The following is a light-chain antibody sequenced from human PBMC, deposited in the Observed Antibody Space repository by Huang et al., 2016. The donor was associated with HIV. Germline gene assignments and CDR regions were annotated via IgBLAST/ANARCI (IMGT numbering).Light chain of an antibody. CDR1: QSISTN. Sequence: EIVMTQSPATLSVSPGERATLSCRASQSISTNLGWFQQKPGQAPRLLIYGASTRAPGIPARFSGSGSGTEFTLTISSLQSEDFAIYYCQQFNTWPLTFGQGTKLDMK. CDR3: QQFNTWPLT. CDR2: GAS. V-gene: IGKV3-15*01. J-gene: IGKJ2*01.